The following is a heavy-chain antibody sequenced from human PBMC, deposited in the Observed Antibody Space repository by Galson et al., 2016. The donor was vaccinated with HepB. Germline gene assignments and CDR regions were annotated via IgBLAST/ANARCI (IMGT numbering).Heavy chain of an antibody. Sequence: SVKVSCKVSGYTFTNYYISWVRQAPGQGLEWLGWIHTDNGDTNYAHIVQGRVTMTTDTSTTTAYMELTSLRSDDTAVYYCARGHCTRTNCYWNFDHWGQGTRVTVSS. CDR2: IHTDNGDT. D-gene: IGHD2-2*01. V-gene: IGHV1-18*01. CDR1: GYTFTNYY. CDR3: ARGHCTRTNCYWNFDH. J-gene: IGHJ4*02.